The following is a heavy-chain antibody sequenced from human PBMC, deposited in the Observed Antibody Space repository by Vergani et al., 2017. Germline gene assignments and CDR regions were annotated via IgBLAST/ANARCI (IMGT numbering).Heavy chain of an antibody. D-gene: IGHD3-10*01. CDR3: ASETKVWFGELSGWFDP. V-gene: IGHV4-31*01. J-gene: IGHJ5*02. CDR2: SYYSGST. Sequence: QVELQGAGPGLGKPSQTLSLTCTVSGGSISSGGYYWGWLRQRPGKGLEWIGYSYYSGSTYYNPSLKRPVTISVDTSKTQFSLKLSSVTAADAAVYYCASETKVWFGELSGWFDPWGQGTLVTVSS. CDR1: GGSISSGGYY.